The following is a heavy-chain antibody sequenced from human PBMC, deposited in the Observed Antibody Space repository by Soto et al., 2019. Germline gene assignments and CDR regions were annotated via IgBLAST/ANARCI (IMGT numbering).Heavy chain of an antibody. J-gene: IGHJ5*02. CDR1: GYTFTSYG. D-gene: IGHD6-13*01. CDR2: ISAYNGNT. CDR3: ARDAEEQLVLGWFDP. V-gene: IGHV1-18*01. Sequence: ASVKVSCKASGYTFTSYGISWVRQAPGQGLEWMGWISAYNGNTNYAQKLQGRVTMTTDTSTSTAYMELRSLRSDDTAVYYCARDAEEQLVLGWFDPWGQGTLVTVSS.